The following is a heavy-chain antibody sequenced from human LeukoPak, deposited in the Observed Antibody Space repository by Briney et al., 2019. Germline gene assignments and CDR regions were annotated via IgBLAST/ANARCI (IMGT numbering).Heavy chain of an antibody. CDR1: GYTFSNYY. CDR2: INPGGGST. Sequence: APVKVSCKASGYTFSNYYVHWVRQAPGQGLEWMGIINPGGGSTTYSQKFQDRVTMTRDTSTNTVYMELSSLRSDDTAVYYCARDGRMTVANPNYFDSWGQGTLVTVSS. D-gene: IGHD4/OR15-4a*01. V-gene: IGHV1-46*01. J-gene: IGHJ4*02. CDR3: ARDGRMTVANPNYFDS.